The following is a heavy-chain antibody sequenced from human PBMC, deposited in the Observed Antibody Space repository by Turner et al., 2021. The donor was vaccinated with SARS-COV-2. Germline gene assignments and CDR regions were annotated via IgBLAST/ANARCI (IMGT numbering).Heavy chain of an antibody. D-gene: IGHD3-22*01. J-gene: IGHJ3*02. CDR3: ARWDNYYDSSGYYPDAFDI. CDR1: GFTFSSYS. CDR2: ISSSSSYI. V-gene: IGHV3-21*01. Sequence: EVQLVESGGGLVKPGGSLRLSCAASGFTFSSYSMNWVRQAPGKGLEWVSCISSSSSYIYYADSVKGRFTISRDNAKNSLYLQMYSLRAEDTAVYYCARWDNYYDSSGYYPDAFDIWGQGTMVTVSS.